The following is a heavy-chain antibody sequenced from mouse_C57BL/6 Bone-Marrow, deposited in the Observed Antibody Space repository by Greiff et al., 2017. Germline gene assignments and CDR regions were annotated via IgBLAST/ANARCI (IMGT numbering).Heavy chain of an antibody. J-gene: IGHJ2*01. V-gene: IGHV1-69*01. CDR1: GYTFTSYW. CDR2: IDPSDSYT. Sequence: VQLQQPGAELVMPGASVKLSCKASGYTFTSYWMHWVKQRPGQGLEWIGEIDPSDSYTNYNQKFKGKSTLTVDKSSSTAYLQLSSLTSEDSAVYSCARRRFCFRTLDYWGQGTTLTVSA. CDR3: ARRRFCFRTLDY.